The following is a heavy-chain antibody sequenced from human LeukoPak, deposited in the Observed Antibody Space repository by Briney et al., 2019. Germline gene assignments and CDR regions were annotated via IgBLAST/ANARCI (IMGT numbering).Heavy chain of an antibody. V-gene: IGHV3-30*02. CDR1: GFIFSNYG. Sequence: GGSLRLSCAASGFIFSNYGMHWVRQAPGKGLEWVTFIWYDGSNQNYADSVKGRFTISRDNSKNTLYLQMNGLKVEDTAVYYCAKDVGRRYFEWLQYFQHWGQGTLVTVSS. CDR2: IWYDGSNQ. J-gene: IGHJ1*01. D-gene: IGHD3-9*01. CDR3: AKDVGRRYFEWLQYFQH.